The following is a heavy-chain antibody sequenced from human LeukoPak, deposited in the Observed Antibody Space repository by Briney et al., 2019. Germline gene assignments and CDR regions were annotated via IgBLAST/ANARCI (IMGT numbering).Heavy chain of an antibody. V-gene: IGHV1-2*02. D-gene: IGHD3-9*01. CDR3: ARGRSNFDWLFRGFPGNNWFDP. CDR2: INPNSGGT. CDR1: GYTFTGYY. J-gene: IGHJ5*02. Sequence: ASVKVSCKASGYTFTGYYMHWVRQAPGQGLEWMGWINPNSGGTNYAQKFQGRVTVTRDTSISTAYMELSRLRSDDTAVYYCARGRSNFDWLFRGFPGNNWFDPWGQGTLVTVSS.